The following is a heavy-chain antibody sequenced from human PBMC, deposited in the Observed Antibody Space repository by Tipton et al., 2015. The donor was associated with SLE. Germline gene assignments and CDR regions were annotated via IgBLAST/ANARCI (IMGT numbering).Heavy chain of an antibody. CDR1: GASISSSGYY. Sequence: TLSLTCSVSGASISSSGYYWGWIRQPPGKGLEWIGSIYYSGSTYYNPSLKSRVTISVDTSKNHFSLKLSSVTAADTAVYYCARANSSGWYGYYYYGMDVWGQGTTVTVSS. V-gene: IGHV4-39*07. CDR3: ARANSSGWYGYYYYGMDV. J-gene: IGHJ6*02. D-gene: IGHD6-19*01. CDR2: IYYSGST.